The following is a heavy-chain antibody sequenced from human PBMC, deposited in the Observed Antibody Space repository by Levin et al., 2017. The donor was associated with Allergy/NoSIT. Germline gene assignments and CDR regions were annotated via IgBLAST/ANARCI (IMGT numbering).Heavy chain of an antibody. V-gene: IGHV3-30*18. CDR1: GFTFSIYG. Sequence: GGSLRLSCAASGFTFSIYGIHWVRQAPGKGLEWVAVISDDGRNKYYADSVKGRFTISRDNSKNTVYLQMNSLRAEDTAVYYCAKDGVGYFDWLPLDYWGQGTLVTVSS. D-gene: IGHD3-9*01. CDR2: ISDDGRNK. CDR3: AKDGVGYFDWLPLDY. J-gene: IGHJ4*02.